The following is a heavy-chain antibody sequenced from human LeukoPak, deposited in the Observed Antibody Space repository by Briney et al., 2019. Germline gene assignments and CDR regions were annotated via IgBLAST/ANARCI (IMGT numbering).Heavy chain of an antibody. D-gene: IGHD4-23*01. Sequence: PGGSLRLSCAASGFTFSSYTMNWVRQAPGKGLEWVSSISSSSSSYIYYADSVKGRFTISRDNAKNSLYLQMNSLRAEDTAVYYCARDIYGGNSEVYYYYYGMDVWGQGTTVTVSS. V-gene: IGHV3-21*01. CDR2: ISSSSSSYI. J-gene: IGHJ6*02. CDR3: ARDIYGGNSEVYYYYYGMDV. CDR1: GFTFSSYT.